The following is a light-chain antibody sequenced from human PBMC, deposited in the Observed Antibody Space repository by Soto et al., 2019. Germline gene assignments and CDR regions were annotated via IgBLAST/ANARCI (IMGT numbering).Light chain of an antibody. CDR3: QQRHMWPIT. V-gene: IGKV3D-20*02. CDR1: QSVSSSY. J-gene: IGKJ5*01. Sequence: EIVLTQSPGTLSLSPGERATLSSRASQSVSSSYLAWYQQKSGQAPRLLIYGASNRATGIPDRFSGSGSGTDFTLTISSLEPEDSAVYYCQQRHMWPITFGQGTRLEIK. CDR2: GAS.